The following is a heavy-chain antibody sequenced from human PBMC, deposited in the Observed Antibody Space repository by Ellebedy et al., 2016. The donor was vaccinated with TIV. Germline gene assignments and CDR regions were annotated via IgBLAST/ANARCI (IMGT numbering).Heavy chain of an antibody. D-gene: IGHD6-13*01. CDR1: GYTFTGYY. Sequence: AASVKVSCKASGYTFTGYYMHWVRQAPGQGLEWMGWIGVNNGDTRFPQKFHGRITVTSETSTSTAYMELRSLTSDDTAVYFCARSHSSSWYVFDQWGQGTLVTVSS. V-gene: IGHV1-18*04. CDR2: IGVNNGDT. J-gene: IGHJ4*02. CDR3: ARSHSSSWYVFDQ.